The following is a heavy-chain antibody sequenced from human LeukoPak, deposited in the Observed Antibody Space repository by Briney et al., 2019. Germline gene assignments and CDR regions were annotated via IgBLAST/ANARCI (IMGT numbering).Heavy chain of an antibody. J-gene: IGHJ6*02. V-gene: IGHV5-51*01. CDR3: ARHEVGSYDFWSGYYAPGDYGTDV. CDR2: IYPGDSDT. Sequence: GESLKISCKGSGYSFTSYWIGWVRQMPGKGLEWMGIIYPGDSDTRYSPSFQGQVTISADKSISTAYLQWSSLKASDTAMYYCARHEVGSYDFWSGYYAPGDYGTDVWGQGTTVTVSS. D-gene: IGHD3-3*01. CDR1: GYSFTSYW.